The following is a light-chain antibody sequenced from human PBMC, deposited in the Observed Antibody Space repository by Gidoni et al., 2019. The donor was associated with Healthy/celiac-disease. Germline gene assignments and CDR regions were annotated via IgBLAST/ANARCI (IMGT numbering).Light chain of an antibody. CDR1: PGISSY. CDR2: GAS. V-gene: IGKV1D-8*01. CDR3: QQYYSFPYT. Sequence: VIWMTQSPSLLSASTGDRVTISCRMSPGISSYLAWYQQKPGKAPDLLIYGASTLQSGVPSRFSGSGSGTDFTLTISCLQSEDFATYYCQQYYSFPYTFGQGTKLEIK. J-gene: IGKJ2*01.